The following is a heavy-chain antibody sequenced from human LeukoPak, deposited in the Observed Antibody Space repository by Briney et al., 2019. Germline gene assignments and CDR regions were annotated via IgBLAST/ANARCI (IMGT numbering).Heavy chain of an antibody. CDR1: GDSFSSGY. Sequence: PSETLSLTCALSGDSFSSGYWNWIRQPPGKGLEWIGYIYHSGSTYYNPSLKSRVTISVDRSKNQFSLELSSVTAADTAVYYCARSYSSSWRFYYGMDVWGQGTTVTVSS. D-gene: IGHD6-13*01. J-gene: IGHJ6*02. CDR2: IYHSGST. CDR3: ARSYSSSWRFYYGMDV. V-gene: IGHV4-30-2*02.